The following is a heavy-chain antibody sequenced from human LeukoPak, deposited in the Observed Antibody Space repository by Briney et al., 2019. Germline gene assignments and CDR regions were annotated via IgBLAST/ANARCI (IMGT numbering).Heavy chain of an antibody. CDR1: GFTVSSNY. D-gene: IGHD1-1*01. V-gene: IGHV3-66*01. J-gene: IGHJ5*02. CDR3: ARVGIRSPFDP. CDR2: IYSGGST. Sequence: GGSLRLSCAASGFTVSSNYMSWVRQAPGKGLEWVSVIYSGGSTYSADSVKGRFTISRDNSKNTLYLQMNSLRAEDTAVYYCARVGIRSPFDPWGQGTLVTVSS.